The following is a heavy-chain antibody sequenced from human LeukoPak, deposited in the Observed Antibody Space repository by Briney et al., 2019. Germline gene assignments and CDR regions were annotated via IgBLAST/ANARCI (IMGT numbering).Heavy chain of an antibody. Sequence: GGSLRLSCAASGFTFSSYAMHWVRQAPGKRLEWVAVISYDGSNKYYADSVKGRFTISRDNSKNTLYLQMNSLRAEDTAVYYCARDGAHDAFDIWGQGTMVTVSS. CDR1: GFTFSSYA. V-gene: IGHV3-30-3*01. J-gene: IGHJ3*02. D-gene: IGHD3-16*01. CDR3: ARDGAHDAFDI. CDR2: ISYDGSNK.